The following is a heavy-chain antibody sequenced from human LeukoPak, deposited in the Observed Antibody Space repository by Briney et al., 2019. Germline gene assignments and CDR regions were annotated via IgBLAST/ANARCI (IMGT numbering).Heavy chain of an antibody. D-gene: IGHD3-9*01. V-gene: IGHV4-34*01. Sequence: PSETLSLTCAVYGGSFSGYYWSWIRQPPGKGLEWIGEINHSGSTNYNPSLKSRVTISVDTSKYQFSLKLSSVTAADTAVYYCARGRLYNYDVLTGYYFSPYDYWGQGTLVTVSS. J-gene: IGHJ4*02. CDR1: GGSFSGYY. CDR3: ARGRLYNYDVLTGYYFSPYDY. CDR2: INHSGST.